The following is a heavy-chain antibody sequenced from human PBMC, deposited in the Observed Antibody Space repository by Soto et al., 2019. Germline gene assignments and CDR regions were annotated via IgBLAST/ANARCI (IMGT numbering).Heavy chain of an antibody. V-gene: IGHV1-18*01. CDR2: INAYNGNT. CDR1: GYTFTRYG. CDR3: ARDFGYGLIDG. J-gene: IGHJ4*02. D-gene: IGHD3-3*01. Sequence: QVQLVQSGGEVKKPGASVQVSCKASGYTFTRYGISWVRQAPGQGLEWMGWINAYNGNTNYAQKVQGRFTMTTDTSTLTAYMELRSLRSDDTAVYYCARDFGYGLIDGWGQGTLVTVSS.